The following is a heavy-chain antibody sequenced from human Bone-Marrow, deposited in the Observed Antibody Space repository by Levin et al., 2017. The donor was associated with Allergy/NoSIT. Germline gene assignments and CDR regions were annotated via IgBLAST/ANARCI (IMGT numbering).Heavy chain of an antibody. CDR1: GFSLNTIAVG. V-gene: IGHV2-5*02. CDR2: VYWDDDK. J-gene: IGHJ5*02. CDR3: VHGSPGKAPTGSRSWFDP. D-gene: IGHD6-13*01. Sequence: SGPTLVKPTQTLTLTCTFSGFSLNTIAVGVGWVRQPPGKALQWLALVYWDDDKRYSPSLKSRLTITKDTSKRQVVLTMTNIDPEDTATNYCVHGSPGKAPTGSRSWFDPWGQGTLVIVST.